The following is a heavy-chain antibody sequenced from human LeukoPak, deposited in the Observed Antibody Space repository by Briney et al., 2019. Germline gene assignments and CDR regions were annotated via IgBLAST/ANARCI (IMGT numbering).Heavy chain of an antibody. CDR1: GDSISSSIYY. D-gene: IGHD3-3*01. V-gene: IGHV4-39*07. J-gene: IGHJ6*02. CDR2: VYYSGST. Sequence: SETLSLTCTVSGDSISSSIYYWGWIRQPPGKGLEWIGSVYYSGSTNYNPSLKSRVTISVDTSKNQFSLKLSSVTAADTAVYYCARLRTYYDFWSGYYTRTYYYGMDVWGQGTTVTVSS. CDR3: ARLRTYYDFWSGYYTRTYYYGMDV.